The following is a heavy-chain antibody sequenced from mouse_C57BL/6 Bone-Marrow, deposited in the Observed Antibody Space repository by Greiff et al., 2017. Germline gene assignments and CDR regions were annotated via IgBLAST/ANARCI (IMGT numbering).Heavy chain of an antibody. CDR2: ISSGSSTI. CDR1: GFTFSDYG. V-gene: IGHV5-17*03. CDR3: ARGIFLRYY. J-gene: IGHJ3*01. D-gene: IGHD1-1*01. Sequence: EVQVVESGGGLVKPGGSLKLSCAASGFTFSDYGMHWVRQAPEKGLEWVAYISSGSSTIYYADTVKGRFTISRDNAKNTLFLQMSHLKSEDTAMYYCARGIFLRYYWGQGTLVTVSA.